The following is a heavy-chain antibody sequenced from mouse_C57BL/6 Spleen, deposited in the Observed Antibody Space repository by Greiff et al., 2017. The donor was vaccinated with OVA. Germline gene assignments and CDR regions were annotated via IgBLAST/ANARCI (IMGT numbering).Heavy chain of an antibody. Sequence: EVKLMESGEGLVKPGGSLKLSCAASGFTFSSYAMSWVRQTPEKRLEWVAYISSGGDYIYYADTVKGRFTISRDNARNTLYLQMSSLKSEDTAMYYCTREGYSSAMDYWGQGTSVTVSS. CDR2: ISSGGDYI. J-gene: IGHJ4*01. CDR3: TREGYSSAMDY. D-gene: IGHD2-5*01. V-gene: IGHV5-9-1*02. CDR1: GFTFSSYA.